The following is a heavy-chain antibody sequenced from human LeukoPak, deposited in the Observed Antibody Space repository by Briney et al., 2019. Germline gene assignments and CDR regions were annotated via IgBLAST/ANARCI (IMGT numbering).Heavy chain of an antibody. Sequence: SETLSLTCTVSGGSIGTYYWSWIRQPPGKGLEWIGYIYHSGSTNYNPSLKSRVTISVDTSKNQFSLKLNSVTAADTAVYYCARAIDYFDYWGQGTLVTVSS. V-gene: IGHV4-59*01. CDR1: GGSIGTYY. CDR3: ARAIDYFDY. CDR2: IYHSGST. J-gene: IGHJ4*02.